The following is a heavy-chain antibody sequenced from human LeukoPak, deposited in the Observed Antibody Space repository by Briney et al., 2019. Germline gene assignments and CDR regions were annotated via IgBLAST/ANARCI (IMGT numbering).Heavy chain of an antibody. CDR2: ISRSGGDT. CDR1: GFTFSSYA. CDR3: AKCGSTCYANAFYI. V-gene: IGHV3-23*01. J-gene: IGHJ3*02. D-gene: IGHD2-15*01. Sequence: GGSLRLSCAASGFTFSSYAMTWFRQAPGKGLEWVSAISRSGGDTEYADSVKGRFTISRDNSKNTLYLQMNSLRAEDTAVYYCAKCGSTCYANAFYIWGQGTLVTVSS.